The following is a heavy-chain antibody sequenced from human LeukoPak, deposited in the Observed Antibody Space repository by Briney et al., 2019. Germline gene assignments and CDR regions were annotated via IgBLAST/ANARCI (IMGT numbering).Heavy chain of an antibody. V-gene: IGHV3-33*01. CDR3: ARGQPPSYYDMDV. J-gene: IGHJ6*02. D-gene: IGHD6-13*01. CDR1: GFTFSSYG. Sequence: GGSLRLPCAASGFTFSSYGMHWVRQAPGTGLEWVAVIWSDGSTKYYADSVKGRFTISRDNSKNTLYLQMNSLRAEDTAVYYCARGQPPSYYDMDVWGQGTTVTVSS. CDR2: IWSDGSTK.